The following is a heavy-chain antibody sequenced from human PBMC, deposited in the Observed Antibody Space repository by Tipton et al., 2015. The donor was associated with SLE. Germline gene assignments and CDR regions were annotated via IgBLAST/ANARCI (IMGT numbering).Heavy chain of an antibody. J-gene: IGHJ4*02. V-gene: IGHV4-59*11. CDR3: ARLETGTTSNFDY. CDR2: IYYSGST. Sequence: TLSLTCTVSGGSISSHYWSWIRQPPGKGLEWIGYIYYSGSTNYNPSLKNRVTISVDTSKNQFSLKLSSVTAADTAVYYCARLETGTTSNFDYWGQGTLVTVSS. CDR1: GGSISSHY. D-gene: IGHD1-1*01.